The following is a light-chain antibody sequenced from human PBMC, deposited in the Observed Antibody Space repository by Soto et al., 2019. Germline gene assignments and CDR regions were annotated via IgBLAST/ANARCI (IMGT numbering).Light chain of an antibody. CDR1: QSVSSSY. CDR2: GAS. CDR3: QQYNNWPPRLT. V-gene: IGKV3-20*01. Sequence: EIVLTQSPGTLSLSPGEGATLSCRASQSVSSSYLAWYQQKPGQAPRLLIYGASSRATGIPDRFSGSGSGTEFTLTISSLQSEDFAVYYCQQYNNWPPRLTFGGGTRWIS. J-gene: IGKJ4*01.